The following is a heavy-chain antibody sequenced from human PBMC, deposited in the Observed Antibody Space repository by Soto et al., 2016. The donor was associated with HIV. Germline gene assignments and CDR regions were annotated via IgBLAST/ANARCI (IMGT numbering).Heavy chain of an antibody. Sequence: EMQLVESGGGLIQPGGSLRLSCEASGFTFSSYWIHWVRQIPGKGLLWVSRINSDGNSVNYVDSVKGRFTISRDNAKKTLYLQMNNLGGDDTAIYFCARSKDYVWGRDAFDLWGHGTLVSVSS. CDR3: ARSKDYVWGRDAFDL. V-gene: IGHV3-74*01. CDR2: INSDGNSV. CDR1: GFTFSSYW. D-gene: IGHD3-16*01. J-gene: IGHJ3*01.